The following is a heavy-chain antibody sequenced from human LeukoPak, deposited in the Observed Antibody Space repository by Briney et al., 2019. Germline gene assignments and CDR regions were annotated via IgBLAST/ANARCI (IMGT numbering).Heavy chain of an antibody. J-gene: IGHJ6*02. CDR2: IYPGDSDT. CDR3: ARHSGGVSGYDDYYGMDV. D-gene: IGHD5-12*01. Sequence: GESLKISCKGSGYNFTSYWIGWVRQMPGKGLEWMWIIYPGDSDTRYSPSFQGQVTISADKSISTAYLQWSSLKASDTAMYYCARHSGGVSGYDDYYGMDVWGQGTTVTVSS. V-gene: IGHV5-51*01. CDR1: GYNFTSYW.